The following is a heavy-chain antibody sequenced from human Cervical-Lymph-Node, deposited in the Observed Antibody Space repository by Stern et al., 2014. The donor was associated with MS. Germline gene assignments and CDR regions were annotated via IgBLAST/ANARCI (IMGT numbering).Heavy chain of an antibody. Sequence: QVQLQESGPGLVKPSGTLSLTCAVSGGSVSSTNWWSWVRQSPGKGLDWIGNIYHSGASNYRPSLRSRVSISLDNSKNHLSLHLTSVTAADTAVYYCARERQQYCNSEGCSYWYFDLWGRGTLVTVSS. CDR1: GGSVSSTNW. V-gene: IGHV4-4*02. D-gene: IGHD2/OR15-2a*01. CDR3: ARERQQYCNSEGCSYWYFDL. J-gene: IGHJ2*01. CDR2: IYHSGAS.